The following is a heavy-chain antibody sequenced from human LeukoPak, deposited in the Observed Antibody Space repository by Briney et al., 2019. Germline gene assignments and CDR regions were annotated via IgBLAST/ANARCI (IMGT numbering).Heavy chain of an antibody. CDR2: IKQDGSEK. V-gene: IGHV3-7*01. CDR3: ARDFFTTDYYTFGISDY. CDR1: GFTFSTYW. D-gene: IGHD3/OR15-3a*01. Sequence: PGGSLRLSCAASGFTFSTYWMSWVRQAPGKGLEWVANIKQDGSEKYFVDSVKGRFTIFRDNAINSLYLQMNSLRAEDTAVYYCARDFFTTDYYTFGISDYWGQGTLVTVSS. J-gene: IGHJ4*02.